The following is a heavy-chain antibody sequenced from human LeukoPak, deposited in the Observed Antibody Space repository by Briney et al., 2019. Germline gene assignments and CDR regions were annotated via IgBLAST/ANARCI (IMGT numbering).Heavy chain of an antibody. CDR1: GGSISSYY. J-gene: IGHJ4*02. V-gene: IGHV4-59*01. Sequence: SETLSLTCAVSGGSISSYYWSWIRQPPGKGLEWIGYIYYSGSTNYNPSLKSRVTISVDTSKNQFSLKLSSVTAADTAVYYCARARTAMVNFDYWGQGTLVTVSS. CDR3: ARARTAMVNFDY. D-gene: IGHD5-18*01. CDR2: IYYSGST.